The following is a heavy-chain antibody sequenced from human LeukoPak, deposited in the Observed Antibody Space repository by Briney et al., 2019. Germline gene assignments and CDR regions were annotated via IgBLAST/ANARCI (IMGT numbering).Heavy chain of an antibody. V-gene: IGHV1-18*01. D-gene: IGHD2-2*01. Sequence: ASVKVSCKASGYTFTSYGISWVRQAPGQGLEWMGWISAYNGNTNYAQKLQGRVTMTTDTSTSTAYMELRSLRSDDTAAYYCARDGEVVVPAEWTFDIWGQGTMVTVSS. CDR3: ARDGEVVVPAEWTFDI. CDR2: ISAYNGNT. CDR1: GYTFTSYG. J-gene: IGHJ3*02.